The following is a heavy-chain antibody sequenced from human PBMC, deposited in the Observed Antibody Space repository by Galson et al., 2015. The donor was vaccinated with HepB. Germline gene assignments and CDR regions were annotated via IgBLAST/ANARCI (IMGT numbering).Heavy chain of an antibody. CDR3: ARGGYYGSGRRGQGVNPRNWFDP. D-gene: IGHD3-10*01. Sequence: YGISWVRQAPGQGLEWMGWISAYNGNTNYAQKLQGRVTMTTDTSTSTAYMELRSLRSDDTAVYYCARGGYYGSGRRGQGVNPRNWFDPWGQGTLVTVSS. J-gene: IGHJ5*02. CDR1: YG. CDR2: ISAYNGNT. V-gene: IGHV1-18*01.